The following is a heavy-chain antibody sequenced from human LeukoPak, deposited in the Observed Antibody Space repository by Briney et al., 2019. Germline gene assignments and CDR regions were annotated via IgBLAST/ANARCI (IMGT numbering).Heavy chain of an antibody. D-gene: IGHD3-22*01. Sequence: SETLCLTCTVSGGSISSGDYYWSWIRQPPGKGLEWIGYIYYSGSTYYNPSLKSRVTISVDTSKNQFSLKLSSVTAADTAVYYCARDEVNSSGLGRFDYWGQGTLVTVSS. CDR2: IYYSGST. CDR3: ARDEVNSSGLGRFDY. CDR1: GGSISSGDYY. V-gene: IGHV4-30-4*01. J-gene: IGHJ4*02.